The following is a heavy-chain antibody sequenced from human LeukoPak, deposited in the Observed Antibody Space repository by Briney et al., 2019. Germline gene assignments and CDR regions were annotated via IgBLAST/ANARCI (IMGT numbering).Heavy chain of an antibody. V-gene: IGHV3-7*05. CDR3: ARVGYYDNSGYFGY. Sequence: PGGSLRLSCAASGFIFSSHWMSWVRQAPGKGLEWVANINQDGSEKYYVDSVKGRFTVSRDNAKNSLYLQMNSLRAEDTAVYYCARVGYYDNSGYFGYWGQGTLVTISS. CDR1: GFIFSSHW. CDR2: INQDGSEK. D-gene: IGHD3-22*01. J-gene: IGHJ4*02.